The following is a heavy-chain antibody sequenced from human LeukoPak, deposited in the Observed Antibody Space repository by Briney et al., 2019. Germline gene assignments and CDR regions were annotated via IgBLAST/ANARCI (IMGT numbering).Heavy chain of an antibody. Sequence: PGGSLRLSCAASGFTVSSSYTSSVSQPPGKGLEWVSIISSAGTTYYADSVKGRFTISRDNSKNTVYLQVNSLRDEDTAVYYCARDLEAANTYYFDYWGQGTMVTVSS. V-gene: IGHV3-66*01. CDR1: GFTVSSSY. CDR3: ARDLEAANTYYFDY. D-gene: IGHD6-13*01. J-gene: IGHJ4*02. CDR2: ISSAGTT.